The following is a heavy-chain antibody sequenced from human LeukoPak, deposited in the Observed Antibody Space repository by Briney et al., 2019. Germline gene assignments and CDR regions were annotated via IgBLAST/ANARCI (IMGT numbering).Heavy chain of an antibody. CDR3: ARLVAATRIFYY. Sequence: SETLPLTCAVSGVSNRRGGYSWSWIRQPPGKGLEWIGYIYHSGSTYYNPSLKSRVTISVDRSKNQFSLKLSSVTAADTAVYYCARLVAATRIFYYWGQGTLVTVSS. D-gene: IGHD2-15*01. CDR1: GVSNRRGGYS. J-gene: IGHJ4*01. CDR2: IYHSGST. V-gene: IGHV4-30-2*01.